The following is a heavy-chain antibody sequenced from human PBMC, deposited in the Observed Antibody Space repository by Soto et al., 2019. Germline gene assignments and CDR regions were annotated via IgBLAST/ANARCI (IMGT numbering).Heavy chain of an antibody. CDR2: IIPILGIA. Sequence: HVQLVQSGAEVKKPGSSVKVSCKASGGTFSSYTISWVQQAPGQGLEWMGRIIPILGIANYAQKFQGRVTITADKSTSTAYMELSSLRSEDTAVYYWARAPPVTAPLDYWGQGTLVTVSS. D-gene: IGHD2-21*02. CDR3: ARAPPVTAPLDY. CDR1: GGTFSSYT. J-gene: IGHJ4*02. V-gene: IGHV1-69*02.